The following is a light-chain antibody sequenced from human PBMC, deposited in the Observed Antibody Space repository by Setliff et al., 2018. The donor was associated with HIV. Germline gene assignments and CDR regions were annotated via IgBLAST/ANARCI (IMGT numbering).Light chain of an antibody. CDR2: DVN. Sequence: QSALTQPASVSGSPGQSITISCTGTGSDVGGYKLVSWYQQHPGKAPKIMIYDVNKRPSGVSDHFSGARSGNTASLTISGLQSEDEADYYCCSYAGGNTWVFGGGTKVTVL. CDR3: CSYAGGNTWV. J-gene: IGLJ3*02. V-gene: IGLV2-23*02. CDR1: GSDVGGYKL.